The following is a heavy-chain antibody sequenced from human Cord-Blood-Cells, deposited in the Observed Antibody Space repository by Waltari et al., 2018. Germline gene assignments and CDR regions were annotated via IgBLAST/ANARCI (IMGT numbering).Heavy chain of an antibody. V-gene: IGHV1-3*01. Sequence: QVQLVQSGAEVKKPGASVKASCKASGYTFTSYAMHWVRQAPGQRLEWMGWINAGNGNTKYSQKFQGRVTITRDTSASTAYMELSSLRSEDTAVYYCASQLKREYWYFDLWGRGTLVTVSS. CDR2: INAGNGNT. J-gene: IGHJ2*01. CDR1: GYTFTSYA. CDR3: ASQLKREYWYFDL. D-gene: IGHD1-1*01.